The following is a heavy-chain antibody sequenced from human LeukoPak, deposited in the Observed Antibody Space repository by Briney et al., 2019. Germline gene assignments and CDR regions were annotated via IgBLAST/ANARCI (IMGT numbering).Heavy chain of an antibody. CDR3: ARPRWLQFGPHDS. D-gene: IGHD5-24*01. V-gene: IGHV3-7*01. J-gene: IGHJ4*02. Sequence: GGSLRLSCAASGFTLGTFWMSWVRQAPGKGLEWVANLKQDESEKYYVDSVKGRFTISRDNAKNSLYLQMNSLRGEDTAVYYCARPRWLQFGPHDSWGQGTLVTVSS. CDR1: GFTLGTFW. CDR2: LKQDESEK.